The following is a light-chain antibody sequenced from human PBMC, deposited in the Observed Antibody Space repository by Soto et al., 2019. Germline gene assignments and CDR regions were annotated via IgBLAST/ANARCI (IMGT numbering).Light chain of an antibody. Sequence: EIVLTQSPATLSLSPGEGATLSCRASQSVSSYLAWYQQKPGQAPRLLIYGASTRAAGIPARFSGSGSGTEFTLTISSLQSEDFAVYYCQQYNDWPPYTLGQGTKVDIK. CDR2: GAS. J-gene: IGKJ2*01. CDR1: QSVSSY. V-gene: IGKV3-15*01. CDR3: QQYNDWPPYT.